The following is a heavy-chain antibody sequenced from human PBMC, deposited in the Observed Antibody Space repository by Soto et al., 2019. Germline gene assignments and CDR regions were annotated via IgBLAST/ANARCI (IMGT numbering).Heavy chain of an antibody. J-gene: IGHJ4*02. Sequence: GGSLRLSCAGSGFTFSGSAIHWVRQASGKGLGWVGRIRSKANGYATFYAASVKGRFTVSRDDSKNTAFLQMNSLKIEDTAVYYCTRHVPPSTSGWYGHWGQGTLVTVSS. CDR3: TRHVPPSTSGWYGH. V-gene: IGHV3-73*01. CDR2: IRSKANGYAT. CDR1: GFTFSGSA. D-gene: IGHD6-19*01.